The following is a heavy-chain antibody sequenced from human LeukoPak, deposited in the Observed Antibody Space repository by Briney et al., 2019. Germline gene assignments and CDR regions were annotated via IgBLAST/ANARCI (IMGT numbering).Heavy chain of an antibody. CDR1: GGTFSSYA. CDR3: ARGFTMIVPTLGY. CDR2: MNPNSGNT. Sequence: VASVKVSCKASGGTFSSYAISWVRQAPGQGLEWMGWMNPNSGNTGYAQKFQGRVTMTRNTSISTAYMELSSLRSEDTAVYYCARGFTMIVPTLGYWGQGTLVTVSS. V-gene: IGHV1-8*02. J-gene: IGHJ4*02. D-gene: IGHD3-22*01.